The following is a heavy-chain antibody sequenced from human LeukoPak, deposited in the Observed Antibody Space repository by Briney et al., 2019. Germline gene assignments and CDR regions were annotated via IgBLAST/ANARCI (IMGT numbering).Heavy chain of an antibody. V-gene: IGHV3-30-3*01. Sequence: PGGSLRLSCAASGFTFSSYAMHWVRQAPGKGLEWVAVISYDGSNKYYADSVKGRFTISRDNSKNTLYLQMNSLRAEDTAVYYCARGSPSYYDFWDHLWAYFDYWGQGTLVTVSS. CDR2: ISYDGSNK. J-gene: IGHJ4*02. CDR1: GFTFSSYA. D-gene: IGHD3-3*01. CDR3: ARGSPSYYDFWDHLWAYFDY.